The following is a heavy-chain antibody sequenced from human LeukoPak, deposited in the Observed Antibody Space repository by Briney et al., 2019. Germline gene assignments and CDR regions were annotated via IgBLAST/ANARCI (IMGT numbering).Heavy chain of an antibody. Sequence: PGGSLRLSCAASGFTFSSYAMSWVRQAPGKGLEWVSAISGSGGSTYYADSVKGRFTISRDNSKNTLYLQMNSLRAEDTAVYYCARDTLVYADSPDAFDIWGQGTMVTVSS. D-gene: IGHD4-17*01. CDR1: GFTFSSYA. CDR2: ISGSGGST. J-gene: IGHJ3*02. CDR3: ARDTLVYADSPDAFDI. V-gene: IGHV3-23*01.